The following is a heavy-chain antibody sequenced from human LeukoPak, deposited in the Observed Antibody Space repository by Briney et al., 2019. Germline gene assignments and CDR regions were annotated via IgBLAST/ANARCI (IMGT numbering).Heavy chain of an antibody. CDR3: ARFNVDTAMVSWSSLYAFDI. V-gene: IGHV4-61*05. CDR2: IYYSGST. Sequence: RPSETLSLTCTVSGGSISTSSYYWGWIRQPRGKGLEWIGYIYYSGSTNYNPSLKSRVTISVDTSKNQFSLKLSSVTAADTAVYYCARFNVDTAMVSWSSLYAFDIWGQGTMVTVSS. D-gene: IGHD5-18*01. CDR1: GGSISTSSYY. J-gene: IGHJ3*02.